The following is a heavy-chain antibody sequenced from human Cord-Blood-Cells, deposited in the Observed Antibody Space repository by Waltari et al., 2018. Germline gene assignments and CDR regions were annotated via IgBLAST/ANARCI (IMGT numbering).Heavy chain of an antibody. D-gene: IGHD1-26*01. V-gene: IGHV4-39*07. J-gene: IGHJ3*02. CDR1: GGSISRSSYY. Sequence: QLQLQDSGPGLVKPSETLSLTCPVSGGSISRSSYYWGWIRQPPGKGLEWIGSIYYSGSTYYNPSLKSRVTISVDTSKNQFSLKLSSVTAADTAVYYCARQAGATAFDIWGQGTMVTVSS. CDR3: ARQAGATAFDI. CDR2: IYYSGST.